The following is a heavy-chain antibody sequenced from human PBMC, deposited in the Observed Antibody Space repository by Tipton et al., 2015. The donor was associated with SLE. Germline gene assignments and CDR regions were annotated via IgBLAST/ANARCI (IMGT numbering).Heavy chain of an antibody. J-gene: IGHJ4*02. D-gene: IGHD3/OR15-3a*01. CDR1: GYSISSGYY. CDR3: ARVGPPFDY. V-gene: IGHV4-38-2*01. Sequence: GLVKPSETLSLTCAVSGYSISSGYYWGWFRQPPGKGLEWIGYIYYSGSTNYNPSLKSRVTISVDTSKNQFSLKLSSVTAADTAVYYCARVGPPFDYWGQGTLVTVSS. CDR2: IYYSGST.